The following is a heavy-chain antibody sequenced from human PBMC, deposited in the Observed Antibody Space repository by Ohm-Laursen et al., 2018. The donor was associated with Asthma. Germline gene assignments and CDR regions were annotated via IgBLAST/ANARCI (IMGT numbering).Heavy chain of an antibody. CDR2: ISTASSFI. D-gene: IGHD2-21*01. J-gene: IGHJ4*02. Sequence: SLRLSCAASGYTFSRYSIHWVRQIPGKGLEWVASISTASSFIYYADSVRGRFTTSRDNARNSVYLQMNSLRAEDTAVYYCAADYCGGDCYSFDYWGQGTLVTVSS. CDR3: AADYCGGDCYSFDY. V-gene: IGHV3-21*01. CDR1: GYTFSRYS.